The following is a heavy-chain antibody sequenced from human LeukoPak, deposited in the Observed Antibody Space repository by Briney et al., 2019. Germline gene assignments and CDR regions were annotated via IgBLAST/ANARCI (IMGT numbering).Heavy chain of an antibody. D-gene: IGHD1-20*01. CDR2: ISGGGSST. J-gene: IGHJ4*02. Sequence: GGAPIHSSGTASVSSCTNYMSCVVHAIPEKGQGWSAISGGGSSTYYADPVKGRFTISRDNSKNPPYLQMNSLRAEDTAVYYCAKSITGTTQLFDYWGQGTLVTVSS. CDR1: SVSSCTNY. CDR3: AKSITGTTQLFDY. V-gene: IGHV3-23*01.